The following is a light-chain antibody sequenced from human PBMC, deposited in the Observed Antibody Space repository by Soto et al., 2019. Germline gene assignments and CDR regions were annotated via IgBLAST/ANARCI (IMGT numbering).Light chain of an antibody. J-gene: IGLJ3*02. CDR3: SSYTRSSTWV. Sequence: QSALTQPASVSGSPGQSITISCSATSSDLIGYNYVSWYQQHPGKAPKLLIYEVTKRPSGFSNRFSGSASGNTASLTISGLQAEDEADYYCSSYTRSSTWVFGGGTKLTVL. CDR1: SSDLIGYNY. V-gene: IGLV2-14*01. CDR2: EVT.